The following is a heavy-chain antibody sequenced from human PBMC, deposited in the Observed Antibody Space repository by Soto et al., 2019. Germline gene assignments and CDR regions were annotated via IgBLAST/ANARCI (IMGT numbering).Heavy chain of an antibody. CDR2: IYYSGST. Sequence: QVQLQESGPGRVEPSQTLSLTCTVSGGSISSGGYYWSWIRQHPGKGLEWIGYIYYSGSTYYNPSLKSRVTISVDTSKNQSSLKLSSVTAADTAVYYCARVGCYDGSGYNAFGVWGQGTLVTVSS. J-gene: IGHJ3*01. CDR1: GGSISSGGYY. V-gene: IGHV4-31*03. D-gene: IGHD3-22*01. CDR3: ARVGCYDGSGYNAFGV.